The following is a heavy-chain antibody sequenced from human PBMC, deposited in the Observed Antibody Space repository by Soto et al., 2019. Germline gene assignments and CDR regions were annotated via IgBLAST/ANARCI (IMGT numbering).Heavy chain of an antibody. CDR2: ISYDGSNK. CDR1: GFTFSSYA. V-gene: IGHV3-30-3*01. CDR3: ARDLRRMDYYYYGMDV. Sequence: QVQLVESGGGVVQPGRSLRLSCAASGFTFSSYAMHWVRQAPGKGLEWVAVISYDGSNKYYADSVKGRFTISRDNSENTLYLQMNSLSAEDTGVYYCARDLRRMDYYYYGMDVWGQGTTVTVSS. D-gene: IGHD2-8*01. J-gene: IGHJ6*02.